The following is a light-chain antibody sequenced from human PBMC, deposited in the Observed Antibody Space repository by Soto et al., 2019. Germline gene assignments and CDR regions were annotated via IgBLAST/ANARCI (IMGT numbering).Light chain of an antibody. CDR1: QSISSN. V-gene: IGKV3-15*01. J-gene: IGKJ5*01. CDR2: GAS. CDR3: QQYNSWSSIT. Sequence: EIVMTQSPATLSVSPGERATLSCRASQSISSNLAWYQQKPGQAPRLLIYGASTRATGIPARFSGSGSGTEFTPTISSLQSEDFAVSYCQQYNSWSSITFGQGTRLQMK.